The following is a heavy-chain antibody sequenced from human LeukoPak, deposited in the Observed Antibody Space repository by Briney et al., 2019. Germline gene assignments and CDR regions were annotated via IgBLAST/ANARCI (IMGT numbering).Heavy chain of an antibody. Sequence: PSETLSLTCAVSGYSISSGYYWGWIRQPPGKGLEWIGSIYHSGSTYYNPSLKSRVTISVDTSKNQFSLKLSSVTAADTAVYYCARDWELGGWFDPWGQGTLVTVSS. CDR2: IYHSGST. J-gene: IGHJ5*02. V-gene: IGHV4-38-2*02. CDR1: GYSISSGYY. D-gene: IGHD1-26*01. CDR3: ARDWELGGWFDP.